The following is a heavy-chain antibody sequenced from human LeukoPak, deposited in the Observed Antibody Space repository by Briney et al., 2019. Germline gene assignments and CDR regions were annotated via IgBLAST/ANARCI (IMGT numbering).Heavy chain of an antibody. J-gene: IGHJ4*02. D-gene: IGHD6-13*01. Sequence: SETLSITCTVSGGSISSYYWSWIRQPAGKGLEWIGRIYTSGSTNYNPSLKSRVTMSVDTSKNQFSLKLSSVTAADTAVYYCAREGSSWYNAYFDYWGQGTLVTVSS. CDR3: AREGSSWYNAYFDY. CDR1: GGSISSYY. V-gene: IGHV4-4*07. CDR2: IYTSGST.